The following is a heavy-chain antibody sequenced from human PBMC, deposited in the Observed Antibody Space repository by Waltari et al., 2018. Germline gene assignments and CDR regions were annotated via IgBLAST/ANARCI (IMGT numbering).Heavy chain of an antibody. D-gene: IGHD3-9*01. CDR3: AVKVHYDILTGLFGLADY. V-gene: IGHV1-18*01. J-gene: IGHJ4*02. Sequence: QVQLVQSGAEVKKPGASVKVSCKASGYTFTSYGISWVRQAPGQGLEWMGWISAYNGTTNYAQKLQGRVTMTTDTSTSTAYMELRSLRSDDTAVYYCAVKVHYDILTGLFGLADYWGQGTLVTVSS. CDR2: ISAYNGTT. CDR1: GYTFTSYG.